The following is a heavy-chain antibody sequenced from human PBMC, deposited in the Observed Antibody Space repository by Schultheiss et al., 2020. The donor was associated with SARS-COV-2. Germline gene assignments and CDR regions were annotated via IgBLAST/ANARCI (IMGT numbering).Heavy chain of an antibody. CDR2: IYYSGST. CDR3: ARVSLRGSDY. Sequence: SETLSLTCTVSGGSISSYYWSWIRQPPGKGLEWIGSIYYSGSTYYNPSLKSRVTISVDTSKNQFSLKLSSVTAADTAVYYCARVSLRGSDYWGQGTLVTVSS. CDR1: GGSISSYY. J-gene: IGHJ4*02. V-gene: IGHV4-59*01. D-gene: IGHD3-10*01.